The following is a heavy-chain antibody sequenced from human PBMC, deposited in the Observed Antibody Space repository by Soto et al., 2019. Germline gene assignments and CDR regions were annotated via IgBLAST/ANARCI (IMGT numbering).Heavy chain of an antibody. Sequence: SETLSLTCAVYGGSFSGYYWSWIRQPPGKGLEWIGEINHSGSTNYNPSLKSRVTISVDTSKNQFSLKLSSVTAADTAVYYCARARRYYDSSGYRFDYWGQGTLVTVSS. CDR2: INHSGST. J-gene: IGHJ4*02. D-gene: IGHD3-22*01. CDR3: ARARRYYDSSGYRFDY. CDR1: GGSFSGYY. V-gene: IGHV4-34*01.